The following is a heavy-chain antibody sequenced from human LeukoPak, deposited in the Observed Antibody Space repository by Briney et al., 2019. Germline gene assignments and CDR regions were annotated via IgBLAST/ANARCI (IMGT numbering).Heavy chain of an antibody. J-gene: IGHJ4*02. V-gene: IGHV4-38-2*02. Sequence: SDTQSLTCTVSVHSNSRGYYRGWIRQPPGTGLERIGSMYHGGSTFYNPSFKSRVTMSLDTSKNQFSLELSSVTAADRAVYYCAKVHICAPLESSYCGQSLDYWGQGTLVTVSS. CDR2: MYHGGST. D-gene: IGHD2-2*01. CDR3: AKVHICAPLESSYCGQSLDY. CDR1: VHSNSRGYY.